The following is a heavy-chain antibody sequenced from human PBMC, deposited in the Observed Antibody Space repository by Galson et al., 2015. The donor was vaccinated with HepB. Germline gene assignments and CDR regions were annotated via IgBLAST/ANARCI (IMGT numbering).Heavy chain of an antibody. J-gene: IGHJ4*02. D-gene: IGHD3-3*01. CDR3: VRDSLDSWSVFDY. CDR1: GFTFNNYW. Sequence: SLRLSCAASGFTFNNYWMSWVRQTPGKGLEWVANIKQDGSEKYYADSVKGRFTSSRDNAKNSVSLQMNSLGAEDTAIYYCVRDSLDSWSVFDYWGQGALVTVSS. CDR2: IKQDGSEK. V-gene: IGHV3-7*03.